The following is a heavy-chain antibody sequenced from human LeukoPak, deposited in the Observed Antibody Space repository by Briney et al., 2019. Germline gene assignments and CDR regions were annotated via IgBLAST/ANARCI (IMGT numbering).Heavy chain of an antibody. CDR3: ARGGYSYGTRFDY. CDR2: IYYSGST. D-gene: IGHD5-18*01. CDR1: GGSISSYY. J-gene: IGHJ4*02. V-gene: IGHV4-59*12. Sequence: PSETLSLTCTVSGGSISSYYWSWIRQPPGKGLEWIGYIYYSGSTNYNPSLKSRVTISVDTSKNQFSLKLSSVTAADTAVYYCARGGYSYGTRFDYWGQGTLVTVSS.